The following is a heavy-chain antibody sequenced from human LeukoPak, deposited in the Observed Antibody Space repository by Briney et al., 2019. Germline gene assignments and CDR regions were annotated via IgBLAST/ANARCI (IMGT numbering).Heavy chain of an antibody. J-gene: IGHJ4*02. V-gene: IGHV1-69*04. CDR1: GGTFSSYA. Sequence: ASVKVSCKASGGTFSSYAISWVRQAPGQGLEWMGRIIPILGIANYAQKFQGRVTITADKSTSTAYMELSSLRSEDTAVYYCARMGVWGSYRPSDYWGQGTLVTVST. CDR2: IIPILGIA. D-gene: IGHD3-16*02. CDR3: ARMGVWGSYRPSDY.